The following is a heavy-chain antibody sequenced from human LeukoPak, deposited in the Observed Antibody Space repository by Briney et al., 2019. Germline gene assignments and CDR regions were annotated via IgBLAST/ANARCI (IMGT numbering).Heavy chain of an antibody. CDR1: GFTFSSYA. D-gene: IGHD6-13*01. Sequence: PGGSLRLSCAASGFTFSSYAMSWVRQAPGKGLEGVSAISGSGGSTYYADSVNGRFTISRDNSKNTLYLQMNSLRAEDTAVYYCANGDIAAAGNYYYYGMDVWGQGTTVTVSS. V-gene: IGHV3-23*01. CDR2: ISGSGGST. CDR3: ANGDIAAAGNYYYYGMDV. J-gene: IGHJ6*02.